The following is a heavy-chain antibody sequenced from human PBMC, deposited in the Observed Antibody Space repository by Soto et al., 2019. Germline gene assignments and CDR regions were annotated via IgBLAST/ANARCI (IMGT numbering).Heavy chain of an antibody. CDR1: GGSISSAAYY. CDR2: ISHSGST. D-gene: IGHD5-18*01. J-gene: IGHJ4*02. CDR3: AREYTYGSNFFDC. Sequence: QVQLQESGPGLVKPSQTLSLTCTVSGGSISSAAYYWSWIRQQPGKGLEWIGYISHSGSTYYTPSFKSRVIISADTSKNHFSLNLTSVTAADTAVYYCAREYTYGSNFFDCWGQGALVTVSS. V-gene: IGHV4-31*03.